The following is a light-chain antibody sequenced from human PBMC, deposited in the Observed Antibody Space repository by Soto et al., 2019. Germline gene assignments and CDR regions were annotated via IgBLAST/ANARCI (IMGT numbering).Light chain of an antibody. Sequence: AIQMTQSPSSLSASVGDTVTITCRASQGIRNDLGWYQQKPGKAPKLLIYAASSLQSGVPSRFSGSGSGTDFTLTIISLQPEDFATYYCLQDHNYPLTFGGGTKVEIK. CDR3: LQDHNYPLT. CDR2: AAS. CDR1: QGIRND. J-gene: IGKJ4*01. V-gene: IGKV1-6*01.